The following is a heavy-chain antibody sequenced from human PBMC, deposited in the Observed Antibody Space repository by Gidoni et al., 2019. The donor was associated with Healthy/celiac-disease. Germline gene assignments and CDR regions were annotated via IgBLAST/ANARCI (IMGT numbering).Heavy chain of an antibody. CDR2: IKPSGAST. J-gene: IGHJ3*02. D-gene: IGHD3-22*01. CDR3: ARGGLMDYYDSSGYFDAFDM. CDR1: GYTFARYY. Sequence: QVQVVQSGAEVRKPGASVKLSCKGSGYTFARYYMHWLRQAPGQGLEWLAIIKPSGASTNYAQKIQGRVTLTSDTSTSTVYMDLSSLRSEDTAVYYCARGGLMDYYDSSGYFDAFDMWGQGTMVTVSS. V-gene: IGHV1-46*03.